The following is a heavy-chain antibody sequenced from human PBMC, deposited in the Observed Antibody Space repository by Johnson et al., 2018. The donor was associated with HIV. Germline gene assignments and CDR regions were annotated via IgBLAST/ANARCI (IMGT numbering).Heavy chain of an antibody. J-gene: IGHJ3*02. D-gene: IGHD4-17*01. Sequence: QVQLVESGGGVVQPGRSLRLSCAASGFTFSSYAMHWVRQAPGKGLEWVAVISYDGSNKYYADSVKGRFTISRDNSKNTLYLQMNSLRAEDTAVYYCASRYGDYGLGAFDIWGQGTMVTDS. CDR3: ASRYGDYGLGAFDI. CDR1: GFTFSSYA. CDR2: ISYDGSNK. V-gene: IGHV3-30-3*01.